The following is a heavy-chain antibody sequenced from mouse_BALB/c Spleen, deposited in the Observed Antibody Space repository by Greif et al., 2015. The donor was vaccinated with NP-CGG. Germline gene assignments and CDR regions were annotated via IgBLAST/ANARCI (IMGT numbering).Heavy chain of an antibody. J-gene: IGHJ2*01. D-gene: IGHD2-2*01. CDR1: GYTFTSYY. CDR2: INPSNGGT. CDR3: TRSGYGYYFDY. Sequence: VKLMESGAELVKPGASVKLSSKASGYTFTSYYMYWVKQRPGQGLEWIGEINPSNGGTNFNEKFKSKATLTVDKSSSTAYMQLSSLTSEDSAVYYCTRSGYGYYFDYWGQGTTLTVSS. V-gene: IGHV1S81*02.